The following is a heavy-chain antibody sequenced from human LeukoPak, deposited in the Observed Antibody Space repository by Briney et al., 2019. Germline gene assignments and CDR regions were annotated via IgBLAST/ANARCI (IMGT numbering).Heavy chain of an antibody. CDR3: TTMFSGNPHRLDY. CDR1: GFIFSNAW. V-gene: IGHV3-15*01. Sequence: GGSLRLSCAASGFIFSNAWMSWVRQAPGKGLEWVGRIKSKSEGGTTEYAAPVKGRFTISRDDSKNTLYVQMNSLKTEDTAVYYCTTMFSGNPHRLDYWGQGALVTVSS. D-gene: IGHD1-26*01. CDR2: IKSKSEGGTT. J-gene: IGHJ4*02.